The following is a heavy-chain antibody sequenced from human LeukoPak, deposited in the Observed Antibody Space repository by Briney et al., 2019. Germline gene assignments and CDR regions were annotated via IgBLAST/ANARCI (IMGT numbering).Heavy chain of an antibody. J-gene: IGHJ4*02. CDR2: IDFSGDYI. CDR3: ARSVFSGVVAAQHEFDD. D-gene: IGHD2-15*01. CDR1: GFTFSTYS. V-gene: IGHV3-21*01. Sequence: PGGSLRLSCAASGFTFSTYSMNWVRQGPGKGLEWVSTIDFSGDYIYYADSLKGRFTISRDNAKNSVHLRMNSLRAEDTAVYYCARSVFSGVVAAQHEFDDWGQGTLVTVSS.